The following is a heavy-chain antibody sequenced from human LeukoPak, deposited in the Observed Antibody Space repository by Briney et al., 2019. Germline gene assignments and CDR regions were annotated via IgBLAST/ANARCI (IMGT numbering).Heavy chain of an antibody. J-gene: IGHJ4*02. D-gene: IGHD5/OR15-5a*01. V-gene: IGHV3-11*05. CDR3: ARARSSVSHGDY. Sequence: GGTLRLSCAASGFTFSDYYMRWIGQAPGKGREGVSYISSSSSNTNYADSVKGRFTISRDNAKNSLYLQMNSLRAEDTAVYYCARARSSVSHGDYWGQGTLVTVSS. CDR2: ISSSSSNT. CDR1: GFTFSDYY.